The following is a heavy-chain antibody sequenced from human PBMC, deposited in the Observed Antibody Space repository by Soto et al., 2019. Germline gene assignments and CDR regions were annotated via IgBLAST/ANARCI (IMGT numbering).Heavy chain of an antibody. CDR1: GGSISSGNYY. CDR2: ISYSGST. V-gene: IGHV4-30-4*01. Sequence: QVQLQESGPGLVKPSQTLSLTCTVSGGSISSGNYYWSWIRQPPGKGLEWIGFISYSGSTYYSTSLECRVTISVDTSKSQFSLKLSFVTAADTAVYYCATMGTPATGLYFFDYWGQGSLVTVSS. J-gene: IGHJ4*02. CDR3: ATMGTPATGLYFFDY. D-gene: IGHD2-15*01.